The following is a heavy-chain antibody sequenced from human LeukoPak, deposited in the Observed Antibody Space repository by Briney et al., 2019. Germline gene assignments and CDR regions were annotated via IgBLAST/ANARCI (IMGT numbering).Heavy chain of an antibody. D-gene: IGHD5-18*01. J-gene: IGHJ3*02. CDR1: GYTFISYH. V-gene: IGHV1-18*04. CDR3: ARGVLGWTQHVAFDI. CDR2: ISAYNGNT. Sequence: GASVKVSCKASGYTFISYHITWVRQAPGQGLEWMGWISAYNGNTNYAQKLQGRVTMTTDTSTNAAYMELRSLTSDDTAVYYCARGVLGWTQHVAFDIWGQGTMVTVSS.